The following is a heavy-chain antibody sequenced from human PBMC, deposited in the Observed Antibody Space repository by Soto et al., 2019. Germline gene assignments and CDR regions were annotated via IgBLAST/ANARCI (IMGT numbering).Heavy chain of an antibody. Sequence: ASVKVSCKASGYTFTGFYIHWVRQAPGQGLEWMGWINPQSGGTKYAQNFQGRVTMTRDTSISAAYMELNRLTSDDTAVYYCARGPLGYCSSTSCPGTWFDPWGQGTLVTAPQ. CDR2: INPQSGGT. D-gene: IGHD2-2*01. CDR1: GYTFTGFY. V-gene: IGHV1-2*02. J-gene: IGHJ5*02. CDR3: ARGPLGYCSSTSCPGTWFDP.